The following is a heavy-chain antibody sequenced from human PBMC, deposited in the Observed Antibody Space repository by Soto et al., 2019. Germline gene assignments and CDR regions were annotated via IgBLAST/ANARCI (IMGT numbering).Heavy chain of an antibody. CDR1: GYTFTSYA. Sequence: ASVKVSCKASGYTFTSYAMHWVRQAPGQRLEWMGWINAGNGNTKYSQKFQGRVTITRDTSASTAYMELSSLRSEDTAVYYCAIRLWSGYYDGIDVWGQGTTVTGSS. V-gene: IGHV1-3*01. CDR3: AIRLWSGYYDGIDV. D-gene: IGHD3-10*01. J-gene: IGHJ6*02. CDR2: INAGNGNT.